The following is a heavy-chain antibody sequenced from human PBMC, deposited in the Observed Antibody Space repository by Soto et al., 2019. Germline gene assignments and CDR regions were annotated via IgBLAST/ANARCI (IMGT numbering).Heavy chain of an antibody. Sequence: PSETLSLTCTVSGGSISSGGYYWSWIRQRPGKGLEWIGYIYYSGSTYYNPSLKSRGTISVDTSKNQFSLKLSSVTTAGTSVYSRARDLAYRFPNLLDPCAQGTLVTVSS. CDR3: ARDLAYRFPNLLDP. D-gene: IGHD3-3*02. CDR2: IYYSGST. CDR1: GGSISSGGYY. J-gene: IGHJ5*02. V-gene: IGHV4-31*03.